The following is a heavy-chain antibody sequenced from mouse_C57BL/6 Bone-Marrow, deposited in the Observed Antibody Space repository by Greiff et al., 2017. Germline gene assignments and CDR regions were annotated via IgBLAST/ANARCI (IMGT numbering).Heavy chain of an antibody. D-gene: IGHD4-1*01. Sequence: QVQLQQPGAELVKPGASVKMSCKASGYTFTSYWITWVKQRPGQGLGWIGDIYPTSGRTNYNEKFKSKAILTVDTSSNTAYMQLSSLTSEDSAVFYGARSGPLGRSFDYWGQGTTLTVSA. CDR2: IYPTSGRT. J-gene: IGHJ2*01. CDR1: GYTFTSYW. V-gene: IGHV1-55*01. CDR3: ARSGPLGRSFDY.